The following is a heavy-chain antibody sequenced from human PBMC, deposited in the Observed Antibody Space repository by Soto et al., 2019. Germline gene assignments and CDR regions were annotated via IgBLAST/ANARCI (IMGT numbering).Heavy chain of an antibody. J-gene: IGHJ6*02. D-gene: IGHD4-4*01. V-gene: IGHV4-34*01. CDR3: ARQAVSSGYHYDYGLDV. CDR2: ITHSGST. Sequence: QVQLQQWGAGLLKPSETLSLTCAVYGGSFSGYYWSWIRQPPGKGLEWIGEITHSGSTNYTPSLKSRVTLSVDSYKSQFSLKLSSVTAADAAVYYCARQAVSSGYHYDYGLDVWGQGTTVTVSS. CDR1: GGSFSGYY.